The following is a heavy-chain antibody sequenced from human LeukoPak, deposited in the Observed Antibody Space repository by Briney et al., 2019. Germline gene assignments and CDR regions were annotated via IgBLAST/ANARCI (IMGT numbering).Heavy chain of an antibody. CDR3: ARYCSGGSCYSVSKDAFDI. CDR2: INPNSGGT. D-gene: IGHD2-15*01. J-gene: IGHJ3*02. CDR1: GYTFTGYY. Sequence: GASVKVSCKASGYTFTGYYMHWVRQAPGQGLEWMGWINPNSGGTNYAQKFQGRVTMTRDTSISTAYMELSRLRSDDTAVYYCARYCSGGSCYSVSKDAFDIWGQGTMVTVSS. V-gene: IGHV1-2*02.